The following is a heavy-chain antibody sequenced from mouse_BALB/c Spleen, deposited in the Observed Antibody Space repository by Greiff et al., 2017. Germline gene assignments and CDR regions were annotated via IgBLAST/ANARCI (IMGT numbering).Heavy chain of an antibody. CDR2: IDPETGGT. J-gene: IGHJ3*01. CDR1: GYTFTDYE. CDR3: TISTMITEFAY. Sequence: QVQLQQSGAELVRPGASVTLSCKASGYTFTDYEMHWVKQTPVHGLEWIGAIDPETGGTAYNQKFKGKATLTADKSSSTAYMELRSLTSEDSAVYYCTISTMITEFAYWGQGTLVTVSA. V-gene: IGHV1-15*01. D-gene: IGHD2-4*01.